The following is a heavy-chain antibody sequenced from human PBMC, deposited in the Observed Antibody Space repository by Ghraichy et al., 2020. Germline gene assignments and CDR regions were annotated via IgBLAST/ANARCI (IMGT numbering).Heavy chain of an antibody. CDR2: ISSSGSTI. CDR1: DGD. Sequence: DGDVSGVRQAPGEGLEWVSYISSSGSTIYYADSVKGRFTISRDNAKNSLYLQMNSLRAEDTAVYYCARCGRYYYDSDGLGYWGQGTLVTVSS. V-gene: IGHV3-11*01. CDR3: ARCGRYYYDSDGLGY. J-gene: IGHJ4*02. D-gene: IGHD3-22*01.